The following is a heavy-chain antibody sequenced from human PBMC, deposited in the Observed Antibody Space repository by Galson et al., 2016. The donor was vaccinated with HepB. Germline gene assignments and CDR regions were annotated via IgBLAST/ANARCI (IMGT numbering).Heavy chain of an antibody. CDR3: AREVEYSSSQFDY. J-gene: IGHJ4*02. Sequence: LRLSCAASGFTFSNFGTHWVRQAPGKGLDWVAFIRYDGSDVYYADSVEGRFTISRDNSKNTLDLQMNSLRAEDTAVYYCAREVEYSSSQFDYWGQGNLVTVSS. CDR2: IRYDGSDV. CDR1: GFTFSNFG. D-gene: IGHD5-12*01. V-gene: IGHV3-30*02.